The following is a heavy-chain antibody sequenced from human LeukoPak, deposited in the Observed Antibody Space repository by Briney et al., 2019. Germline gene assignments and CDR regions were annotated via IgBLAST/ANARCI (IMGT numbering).Heavy chain of an antibody. V-gene: IGHV4-39*01. J-gene: IGHJ3*02. CDR1: GGSISSSSYY. Sequence: SETLSLTCTVSGGSISSSSYYWGWIRQPPGKGLEWIGSIYYSGSTYYNPSLKSRVTISVDTSKNQFSLKLSSVTAADTAVYYCARSSAFDIWGQGTMVTVSS. CDR3: ARSSAFDI. CDR2: IYYSGST.